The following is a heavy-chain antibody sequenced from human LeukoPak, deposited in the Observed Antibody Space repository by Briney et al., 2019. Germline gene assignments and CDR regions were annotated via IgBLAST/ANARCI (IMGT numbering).Heavy chain of an antibody. V-gene: IGHV3-48*03. J-gene: IGHJ4*02. Sequence: GGSLRLSCAASGFTFSSYEMNWVRQAPGKGLEWVSYISNSGSIINYADSVKGRFTISRDNAKNSLYLQMNSLRADDTAVYYCARETLGVAGFDYWGQGTLVTVSS. CDR2: ISNSGSII. CDR1: GFTFSSYE. D-gene: IGHD6-13*01. CDR3: ARETLGVAGFDY.